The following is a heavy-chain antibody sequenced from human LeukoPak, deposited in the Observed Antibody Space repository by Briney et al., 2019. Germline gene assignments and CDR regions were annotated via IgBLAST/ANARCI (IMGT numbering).Heavy chain of an antibody. J-gene: IGHJ3*02. Sequence: ASVKVSCKASGYTFTGYYMHWVRQAPGQGLEWMGWINPNSGGTNYAQKFQGRVTMTRDTSISTAYMELSRLRSDDTAVYYCTRDRGQTRPFDIWGQGTMVTVSS. CDR1: GYTFTGYY. V-gene: IGHV1-2*02. CDR3: TRDRGQTRPFDI. D-gene: IGHD3-10*01. CDR2: INPNSGGT.